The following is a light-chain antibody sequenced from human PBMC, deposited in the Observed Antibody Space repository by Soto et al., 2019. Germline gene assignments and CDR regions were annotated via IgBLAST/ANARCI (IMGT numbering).Light chain of an antibody. CDR3: NSFTASSTLL. J-gene: IGLJ3*02. CDR1: SGDIGGNNY. CDR2: DVT. V-gene: IGLV2-14*01. Sequence: QSGLTKPASVSGSPGQSITISCAGSSGDIGGNNYVSWFQQHPGKAPKVILHDVTIRPSGVSNRFSGSKSGNTASLTISGLQAEYGAMYYCNSFTASSTLLFGGGTQLTVL.